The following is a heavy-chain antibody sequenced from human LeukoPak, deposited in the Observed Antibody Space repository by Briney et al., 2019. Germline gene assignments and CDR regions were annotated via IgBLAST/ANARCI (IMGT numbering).Heavy chain of an antibody. D-gene: IGHD3-22*01. CDR3: ARSAVSITMIAVVGYFDY. CDR2: ISGSGGST. J-gene: IGHJ4*02. Sequence: GGSLRLSCAASGFTFSSYAMSWVRQAPGKGLEWVSAISGSGGSTYYADSVKGRFTISRDNSKNTLYLQMNSLRAEDTAVYYCARSAVSITMIAVVGYFDYWGQGTLVTVSS. V-gene: IGHV3-23*01. CDR1: GFTFSSYA.